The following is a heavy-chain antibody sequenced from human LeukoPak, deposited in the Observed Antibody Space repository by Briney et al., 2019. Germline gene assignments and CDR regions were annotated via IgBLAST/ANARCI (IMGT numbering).Heavy chain of an antibody. CDR1: GGSISSGGYY. V-gene: IGHV4-31*03. Sequence: PSETLSLTCTVSGGSISSGGYYWSWIRQHPGKGLEWIGYIYYSGSTCYNPSLKSRVTISVDTSKNQFSLKLSSVTAADTAVYYCARASTAHYYYMDVWGKGTTVTVSS. CDR2: IYYSGST. D-gene: IGHD5-18*01. CDR3: ARASTAHYYYMDV. J-gene: IGHJ6*03.